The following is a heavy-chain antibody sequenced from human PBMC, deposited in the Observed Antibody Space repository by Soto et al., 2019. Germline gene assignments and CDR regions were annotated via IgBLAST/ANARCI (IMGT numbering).Heavy chain of an antibody. CDR2: ISSSSENI. CDR3: ERLPKGSVVTG. J-gene: IGHJ4*01. V-gene: IGHV3-48*02. D-gene: IGHD2-21*02. CDR1: GFSFRDHS. Sequence: PVGSLRLSCVGSGFSFRDHSMNWVRQPPGKGLQWISYISSSSENIYYADSVKGRFTVSRDNAKNTLFLQMNSLRDDDSAIYYCERLPKGSVVTGWGQGSMVAVYS.